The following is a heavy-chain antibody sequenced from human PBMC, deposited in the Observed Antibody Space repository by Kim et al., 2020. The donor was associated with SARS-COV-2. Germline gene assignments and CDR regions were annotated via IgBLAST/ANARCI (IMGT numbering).Heavy chain of an antibody. D-gene: IGHD3-16*01. V-gene: IGHV3-20*01. J-gene: IGHJ4*02. CDR2: INRNSDST. Sequence: GGSLRLSCAASGFTYDDYGMSWVRQAPGKGLEWVSGINRNSDSTGYGDSLKGRFTISRDNAKNSLFLQMNSLRAEDTALYHCVRGYAGGPFDFLGQGTL. CDR1: GFTYDDYG. CDR3: VRGYAGGPFDF.